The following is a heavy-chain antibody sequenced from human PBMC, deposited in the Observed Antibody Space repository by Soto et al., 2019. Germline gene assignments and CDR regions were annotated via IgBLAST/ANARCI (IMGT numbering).Heavy chain of an antibody. CDR1: GGSISSGGHF. CDR2: ISYSGST. CDR3: ARDYSGYDILH. J-gene: IGHJ1*01. V-gene: IGHV4-31*03. Sequence: QVQLQESGPGLVKPSQTLSLTCTVSGGSISSGGHFWNWIRQHPGKGLEWIGYISYSGSTYYNPSLKSRVTISVDTSKNQFSLKMSSVTAADTAVYYCARDYSGYDILHWGQGTLVTVSS. D-gene: IGHD5-12*01.